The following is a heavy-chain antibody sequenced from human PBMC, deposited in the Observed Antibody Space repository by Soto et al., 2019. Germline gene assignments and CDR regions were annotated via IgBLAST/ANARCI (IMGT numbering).Heavy chain of an antibody. CDR2: ISGSGGST. Sequence: EVQLLESGGGLVQPGGSLRLSCAASGFTFSSYAMSWVRQAPGKGLEWVSAISGSGGSTYYADSVKGRFTISRDNSKNTLDLQMNSLRAEDTAVYYCAKGHRGYSYGFPGFDYWGQGTLVTVSS. V-gene: IGHV3-23*01. D-gene: IGHD5-18*01. CDR1: GFTFSSYA. CDR3: AKGHRGYSYGFPGFDY. J-gene: IGHJ4*02.